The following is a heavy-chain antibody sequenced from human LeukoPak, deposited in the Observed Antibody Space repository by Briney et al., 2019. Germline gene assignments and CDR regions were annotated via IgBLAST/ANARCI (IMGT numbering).Heavy chain of an antibody. CDR1: GFPFTSYS. D-gene: IGHD2-15*01. CDR2: ISSSSSTI. V-gene: IGHV3-48*01. CDR3: AGLKYCSGGSCYDTFDY. J-gene: IGHJ4*02. Sequence: GESLRLSCAASGFPFTSYSMNWVRQAPGKGLEWVSYISSSSSTIYYADSVKGRFTISRDNAKNSLYLQMNSLRAEDTAVYYCAGLKYCSGGSCYDTFDYWGQGTLVTVSS.